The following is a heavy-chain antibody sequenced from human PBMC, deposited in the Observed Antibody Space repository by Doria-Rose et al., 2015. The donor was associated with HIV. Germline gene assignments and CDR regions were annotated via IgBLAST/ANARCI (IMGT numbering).Heavy chain of an antibody. CDR2: ISSTSAYI. J-gene: IGHJ4*02. CDR3: ATGVTLDY. V-gene: IGHV3-21*01. Sequence: VQLVQSGGGLVGPGGSLRLSCATSGSTFSSHRINWVRQAPGKGLEWVSSISSTSAYIDYADSVRGRFTISRDNARNSLYLQVDSLRAEDTAIYYCATGVTLDYWGQGTLVTVSS. CDR1: GSTFSSHR. D-gene: IGHD3-10*01.